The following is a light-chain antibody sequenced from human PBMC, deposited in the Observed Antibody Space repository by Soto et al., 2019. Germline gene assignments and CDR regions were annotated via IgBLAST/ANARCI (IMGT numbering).Light chain of an antibody. CDR2: DAS. CDR1: QSISSW. V-gene: IGKV1-5*01. CDR3: QQRSNWPPFT. Sequence: DIQMTQSPSSLSASGGDRVTISCRASQSISSWLAWYQQKPGKAPKFLIYDASALESGVPSRFSGSGSGTDFTLTISSLQPEDFAVYYCQQRSNWPPFTFGQGTRLEI. J-gene: IGKJ5*01.